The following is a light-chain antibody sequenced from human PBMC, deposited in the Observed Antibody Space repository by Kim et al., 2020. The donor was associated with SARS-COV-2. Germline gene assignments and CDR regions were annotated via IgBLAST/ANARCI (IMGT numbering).Light chain of an antibody. CDR1: QSISSY. CDR2: AAS. J-gene: IGKJ1*01. CDR3: QQSYGIPRT. V-gene: IGKV1-39*01. Sequence: ASGGDRVTVPCRASQSISSYLNWDQQKPGKVPKLLIYAASSLQSGVPSRFSGSGSGTDFTLTISSLQPEDFATYYCQQSYGIPRTFGQGTKVDIK.